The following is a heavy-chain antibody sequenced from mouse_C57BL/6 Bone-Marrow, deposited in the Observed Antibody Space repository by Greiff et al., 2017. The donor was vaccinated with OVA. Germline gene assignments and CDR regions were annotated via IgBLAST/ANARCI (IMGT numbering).Heavy chain of an antibody. J-gene: IGHJ2*01. CDR3: ARGIITTVVGRYYFDY. V-gene: IGHV1-18*01. Sequence: VQLQQSGPELVKPGASVKIPCKASGYTFTDYNMDWVKQSHGKSLEWIGDINPNNGGTIYNQKFKGKATLTVDKSSSTAYMELRSLTSEDTAVYYCARGIITTVVGRYYFDYWGQGTTLTVSS. D-gene: IGHD1-1*01. CDR1: GYTFTDYN. CDR2: INPNNGGT.